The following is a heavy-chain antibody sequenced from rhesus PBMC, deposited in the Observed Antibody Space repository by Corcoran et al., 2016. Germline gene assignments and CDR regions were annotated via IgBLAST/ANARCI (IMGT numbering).Heavy chain of an antibody. CDR1: GDSISSTNW. V-gene: IGHV4S18*01. CDR2: FYSNTKTI. Sequence: QVQLQESGPGLVKPSETLSLTCAVSGDSISSTNWWTWIRQPPGKGLEWIGNFYSNTKTIDNNPDLKNRVTISKDTSKNQFSLKLSSVTAADTAVYYCARGAGGNRYDVWGPGVLVTVSS. J-gene: IGHJ5-1*01. D-gene: IGHD4-29*01. CDR3: ARGAGGNRYDV.